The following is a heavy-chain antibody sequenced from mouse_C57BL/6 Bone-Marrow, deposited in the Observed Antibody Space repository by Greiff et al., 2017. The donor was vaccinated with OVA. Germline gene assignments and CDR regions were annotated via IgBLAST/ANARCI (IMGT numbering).Heavy chain of an antibody. Sequence: EVQLVESGGGLVKPGGSLKLSCAASGFTFSDYGMHWVRQAPEKGLEWVAYISSGSSTIYYADTVKGRFTISRDTAKNTLFLQMTSLRSEDTGMSYYEGREVWLRRDWYFDVWGTGTTVTVSS. CDR3: EGREVWLRRDWYFDV. CDR2: ISSGSSTI. J-gene: IGHJ1*03. V-gene: IGHV5-17*01. D-gene: IGHD2-2*01. CDR1: GFTFSDYG.